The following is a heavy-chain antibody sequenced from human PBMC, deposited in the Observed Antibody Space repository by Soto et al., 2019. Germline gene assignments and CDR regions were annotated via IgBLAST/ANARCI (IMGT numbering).Heavy chain of an antibody. V-gene: IGHV3-30*18. CDR1: GFTFSSYG. Sequence: GGSLRLSCAASGFTFSSYGMHWVRQAPGKGLEWVAVISYDGSNKYYADSVKGRFTISRDNSKNTLYLQMNSLRAEDTDVYYCAKEGGGSSGKFDYWGQGTLVTVSS. CDR3: AKEGGGSSGKFDY. D-gene: IGHD6-19*01. J-gene: IGHJ4*02. CDR2: ISYDGSNK.